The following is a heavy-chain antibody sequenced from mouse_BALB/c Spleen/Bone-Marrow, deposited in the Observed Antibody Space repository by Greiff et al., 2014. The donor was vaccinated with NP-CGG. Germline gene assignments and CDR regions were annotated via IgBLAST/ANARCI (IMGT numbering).Heavy chain of an antibody. CDR2: ISSDSSTI. CDR1: GFTFGSFG. D-gene: IGHD1-1*01. J-gene: IGHJ4*01. Sequence: EVHLVESGGGLVQPGGSRKLSCAASGFTFGSFGIHWVRQAPEKGLEWVAYISSDSSTIYYADTVKGRFTISRDNPKNTLFLQMTSLRSEDTAMYYCARSNYVGYYAMDYWGQGTSVTVSS. CDR3: ARSNYVGYYAMDY. V-gene: IGHV5-17*02.